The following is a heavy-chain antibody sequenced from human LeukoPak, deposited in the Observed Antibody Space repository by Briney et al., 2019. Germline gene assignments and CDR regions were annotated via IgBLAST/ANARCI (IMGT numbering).Heavy chain of an antibody. J-gene: IGHJ6*02. D-gene: IGHD3/OR15-3a*01. V-gene: IGHV3-64*04. CDR2: ISSEGKTT. Sequence: PGGSLRLSCSASGFIFSPYAMHWVRQAPGKGLEYVSSISSEGKTTYYADSVKGRFTISRDNSKSTLYLQMNSLRAEDTAVYYCANLGLDSLDVWGQGTTVTVSS. CDR3: ANLGLDSLDV. CDR1: GFIFSPYA.